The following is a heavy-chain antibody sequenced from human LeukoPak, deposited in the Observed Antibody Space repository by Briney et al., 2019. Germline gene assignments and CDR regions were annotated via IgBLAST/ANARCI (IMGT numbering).Heavy chain of an antibody. CDR3: ARQYYDVLTGFYIHFDY. J-gene: IGHJ4*02. V-gene: IGHV5-51*01. D-gene: IGHD3-9*01. CDR1: GYSFTTYW. CDR2: IWPGDSDT. Sequence: GESLKISCTVSGYSFTTYWIGWVRQMPGKGLEWMGIIWPGDSDTKYSPSFQGQVTISVDKSISTTYLQWSSLKASDTAIYYCARQYYDVLTGFYIHFDYWGQETLVTVSS.